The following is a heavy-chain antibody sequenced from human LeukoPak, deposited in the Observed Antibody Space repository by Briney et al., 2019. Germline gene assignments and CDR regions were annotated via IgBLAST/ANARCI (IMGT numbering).Heavy chain of an antibody. CDR3: ARRIVVGYFDY. J-gene: IGHJ4*02. CDR1: GFTFSDYY. V-gene: IGHV3-11*01. D-gene: IGHD3-22*01. CDR2: ISSSGSTI. Sequence: GGSLRLSCAASGFTFSDYYMNWIRQAPGKGLEWVSYISSSGSTIYYADSVKGRFTISRDNAKNSLYLQMNSLRAEDTAVYYCARRIVVGYFDYWGQGTLVTVSS.